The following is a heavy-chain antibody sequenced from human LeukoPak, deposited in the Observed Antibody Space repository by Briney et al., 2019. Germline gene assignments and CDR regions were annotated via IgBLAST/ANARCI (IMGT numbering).Heavy chain of an antibody. D-gene: IGHD3-16*01. CDR1: GGSISTSNYY. V-gene: IGHV4-39*07. CDR3: ARDRIMITFGGQYYFDY. J-gene: IGHJ4*02. CDR2: IYYSGST. Sequence: PSETLSLTCTVSGGSISTSNYYWGWIRQPPGKGLEWIGSIYYSGSTYYNPSLKSRVTISVDTSKNQFSLKLSSVTAADTAVYYCARDRIMITFGGQYYFDYWGQGTLVTVSS.